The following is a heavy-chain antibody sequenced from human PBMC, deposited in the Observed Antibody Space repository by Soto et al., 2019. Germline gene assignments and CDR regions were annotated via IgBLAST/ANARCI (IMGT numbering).Heavy chain of an antibody. CDR3: ATHQTEYLLGY. V-gene: IGHV3-15*01. CDR2: IISNIGGGTT. CDR1: GITFGNVW. Sequence: EVQLVESGGGLVKPGGSLRLSCTTSGITFGNVWMSWVRQAPGKGLEWIGRIISNIGGGTTDYAAPVKVRFSISRDDSINTVYQQLNSLKIDDTAVYFCATHQTEYLLGYWGQGTLVTVSS. J-gene: IGHJ4*02. D-gene: IGHD3-10*01.